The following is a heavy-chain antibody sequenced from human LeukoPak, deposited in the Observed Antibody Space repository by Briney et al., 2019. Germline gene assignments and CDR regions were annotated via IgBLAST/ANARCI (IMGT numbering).Heavy chain of an antibody. CDR1: GFTFSSYA. D-gene: IGHD5-24*01. Sequence: GGSLRLSCAASGFTFSSYAMSWVRQAPGKGLEWVSAISGSGGSTYYADSVKGRFTISRDNSKNTAYLQMNSLKTEDTAVYYCTRQVEMATIRYYYYYMDVWGKGTTVTVSS. CDR3: TRQVEMATIRYYYYYMDV. V-gene: IGHV3-23*01. J-gene: IGHJ6*03. CDR2: ISGSGGST.